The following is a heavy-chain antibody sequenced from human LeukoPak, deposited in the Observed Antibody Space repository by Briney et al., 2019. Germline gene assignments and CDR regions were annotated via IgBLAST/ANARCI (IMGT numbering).Heavy chain of an antibody. Sequence: SETLSLTCAVYGGSFSGYYWGWIRQPPGKGLEWIGSIYYSGSTYYNPSLKSRVTISVDTSKNQFSLKLSSVTAADTAVYYCARENHVLMVYATKKLTFDYWGQGTLVTVSS. CDR2: IYYSGST. D-gene: IGHD2-8*01. CDR1: GGSFSGYY. J-gene: IGHJ4*02. CDR3: ARENHVLMVYATKKLTFDY. V-gene: IGHV4-34*01.